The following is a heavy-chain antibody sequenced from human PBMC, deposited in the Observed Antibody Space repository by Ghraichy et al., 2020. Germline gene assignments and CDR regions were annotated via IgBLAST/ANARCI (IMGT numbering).Heavy chain of an antibody. CDR3: ARDLSLANPGGFDY. J-gene: IGHJ4*02. CDR2: ISSRSAYI. Sequence: GGSLRLSCGASGFTFSSYSMNWVRQAPGKGLEWVSTISSRSAYIYYADSVQGRFTISRDNAKNSLYLQLNSLRAEDTAVYYCARDLSLANPGGFDYWGQGTLVTGSS. CDR1: GFTFSSYS. D-gene: IGHD1-14*01. V-gene: IGHV3-21*01.